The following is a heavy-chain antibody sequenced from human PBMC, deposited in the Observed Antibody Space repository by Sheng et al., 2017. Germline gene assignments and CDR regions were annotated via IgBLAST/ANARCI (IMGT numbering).Heavy chain of an antibody. D-gene: IGHD2-15*01. CDR3: ARRRLRWYDFDY. Sequence: QVQLQQWGAGLLKPSETLSLTCAVYGGSFSGDYWSWIRQPPGKGLEWIGEINRGGSTKYNPSLKSRVTISIDTSKNQFSLKLTSVTAADTAVYYCARRRLRWYDFDYWDQGALVTVSS. CDR2: INRGGST. CDR1: GGSFSGDY. J-gene: IGHJ4*02. V-gene: IGHV4-34*01.